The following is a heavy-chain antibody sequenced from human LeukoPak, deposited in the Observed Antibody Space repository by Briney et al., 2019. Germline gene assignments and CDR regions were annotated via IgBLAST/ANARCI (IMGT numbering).Heavy chain of an antibody. CDR3: ARHNPLWGY. D-gene: IGHD1-14*01. Sequence: PGGSLRLSCAASGFTFNNYWMSWVRQAPGKGLEWVANIKQDGSEKYYVDSVKGRFIISRDNAKNSLYLQMNSLRAEDTALYYCARHNPLWGYWGQGTLATVSS. J-gene: IGHJ4*02. V-gene: IGHV3-7*04. CDR1: GFTFNNYW. CDR2: IKQDGSEK.